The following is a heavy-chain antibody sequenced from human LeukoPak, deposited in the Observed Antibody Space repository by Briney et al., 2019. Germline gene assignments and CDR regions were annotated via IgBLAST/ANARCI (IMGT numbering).Heavy chain of an antibody. CDR2: IYYSGRT. CDR3: ARERGNLRGDAFDI. V-gene: IGHV4-59*01. D-gene: IGHD1-26*01. Sequence: PSETLSLTCTVSGGSISSYYWSWIRQPPGKGLEWIGYIYYSGRTNYNPSLKSRATISVDTSKNQFSLKLSSVTAADTAVYYCARERGNLRGDAFDIWGQGTMVTVSS. J-gene: IGHJ3*02. CDR1: GGSISSYY.